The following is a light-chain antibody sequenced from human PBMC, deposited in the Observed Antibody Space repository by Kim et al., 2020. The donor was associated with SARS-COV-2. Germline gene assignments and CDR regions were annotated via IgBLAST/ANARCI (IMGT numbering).Light chain of an antibody. V-gene: IGLV3-21*04. CDR2: QDS. CDR1: KIEVKS. J-gene: IGLJ2*01. CDR3: HAFDSSSDQYVV. Sequence: SYELTQSPSVSVAPGKTATITCGGDKIEVKSVHWYQQKPGQAPVLVIHQDSDRPSGIPERFSGSKSGNTATLTISRAEAVDEADYYCHAFDSSSDQYVVFGGGTQLTVL.